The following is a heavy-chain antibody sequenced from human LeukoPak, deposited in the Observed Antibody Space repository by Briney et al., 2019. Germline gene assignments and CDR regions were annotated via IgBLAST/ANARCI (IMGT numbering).Heavy chain of an antibody. CDR1: GFTFSDYW. D-gene: IGHD5-18*01. CDR3: AKNRTAHDY. V-gene: IGHV3-7*02. J-gene: IGHJ4*02. Sequence: PGESLRLSCAASGFTFSDYWMTWVRQAPGKGLEWVANIHRDGSDKYYVDSVKGRFTISRDNAKNSLYLQMNSLRGEDTAVYYCAKNRTAHDYWGQGTLVTVSS. CDR2: IHRDGSDK.